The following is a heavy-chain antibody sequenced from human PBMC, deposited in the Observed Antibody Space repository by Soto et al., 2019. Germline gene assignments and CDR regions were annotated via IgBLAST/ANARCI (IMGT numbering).Heavy chain of an antibody. Sequence: GESLKISCKGSGYSFTSYWISWVRQMPGKGLEWMGRIDPSDSYTNYSPSFQGHVTISADKSISTAYLQWSSLKASDTAMYYCARYIGGYPHYYYCGMDVWGQGTTVTVSS. D-gene: IGHD3-22*01. CDR2: IDPSDSYT. CDR3: ARYIGGYPHYYYCGMDV. CDR1: GYSFTSYW. J-gene: IGHJ6*02. V-gene: IGHV5-10-1*01.